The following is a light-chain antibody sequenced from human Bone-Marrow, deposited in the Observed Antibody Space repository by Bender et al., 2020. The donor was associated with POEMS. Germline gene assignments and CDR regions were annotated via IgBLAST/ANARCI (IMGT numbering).Light chain of an antibody. CDR2: SNN. J-gene: IGLJ3*02. Sequence: VLTQPPSASGTPGQRVTISCSGTSSHFGNYAANWYHHVPRTAPKLLIYSNNQRPSGVPDRFSASTSGASASLAISGLHSDDEADCYCSSWDDSLNGWVFGGGTKLTVL. CDR1: SSHFGNYA. V-gene: IGLV1-44*01. CDR3: SSWDDSLNGWV.